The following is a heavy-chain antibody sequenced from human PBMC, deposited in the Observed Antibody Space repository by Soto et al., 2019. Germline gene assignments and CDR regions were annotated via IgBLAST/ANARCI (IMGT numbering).Heavy chain of an antibody. CDR1: GGSISSHY. D-gene: IGHD3-9*01. CDR2: IYYSGST. CDR3: ARNTYYDILTGYYSYNWFDP. Sequence: SETLSLTCTVSGGSISSHYWSWIRQPPGKGLEWIGYIYYSGSTNYNPSLKSRVTISVDTSKNQFSLKLSSVTAADTAVYYCARNTYYDILTGYYSYNWFDPRGQGTLVTVPS. J-gene: IGHJ5*02. V-gene: IGHV4-59*11.